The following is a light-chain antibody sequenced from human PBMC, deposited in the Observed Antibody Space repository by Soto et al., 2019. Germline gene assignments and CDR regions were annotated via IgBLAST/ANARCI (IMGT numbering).Light chain of an antibody. CDR2: EVR. Sequence: QSVLAQPASVSGSPGQSITISCTGTSSDIGGYNSVSWYQQHPGKAPKLMIYEVRNRPSGISNRFSGSKSGNTASLTISGLQAEDAADYYCSSYTSSVANVFGTGTKVTVL. J-gene: IGLJ1*01. V-gene: IGLV2-14*01. CDR3: SSYTSSVANV. CDR1: SSDIGGYNS.